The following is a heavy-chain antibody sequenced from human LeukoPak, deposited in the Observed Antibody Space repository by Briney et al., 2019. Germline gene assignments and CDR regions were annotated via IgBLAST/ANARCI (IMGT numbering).Heavy chain of an antibody. CDR3: AKDQGVPGLGVFDY. CDR1: GFTFSNSA. V-gene: IGHV3-23*01. CDR2: LSDSGGST. Sequence: GGCLRLSCSASGFTFSNSAMSWVRQAPGKGLEWVSTLSDSGGSTNYADSVKGRFTISRDNSKNTLYLQMNSLRAEDTAIYYCAKDQGVPGLGVFDYWGQGTLVTVST. D-gene: IGHD6-19*01. J-gene: IGHJ4*02.